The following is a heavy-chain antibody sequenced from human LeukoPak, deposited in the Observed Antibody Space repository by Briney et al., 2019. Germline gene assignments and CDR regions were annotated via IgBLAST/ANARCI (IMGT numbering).Heavy chain of an antibody. D-gene: IGHD2-2*01. CDR2: ISSGSSYI. CDR3: ARLFNYASFDY. J-gene: IGHJ4*02. CDR1: GSTFSSSN. V-gene: IGHV3-21*01. Sequence: GGSLRLSCAASGSTFSSSNMNWVRQAPGKGLEWVSSISSGSSYIYYADSVKGRFTISRDNAKNSLYLQMNSLRAEDTAVYYCARLFNYASFDYWGQGTLVTVSS.